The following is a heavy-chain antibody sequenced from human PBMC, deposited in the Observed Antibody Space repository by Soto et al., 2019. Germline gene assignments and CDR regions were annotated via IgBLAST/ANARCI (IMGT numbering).Heavy chain of an antibody. CDR1: GGTFSSYA. D-gene: IGHD2-2*02. CDR3: ARDRARVVVPAAIRPYYYGMDV. V-gene: IGHV1-69*01. CDR2: IIPIFGTA. J-gene: IGHJ6*02. Sequence: QVQLVQSGAEVKKPGSSVKVSCKASGGTFSSYAISWVRQAPGQGLEWMGGIIPIFGTANYAQKFQGRVTITADESTSTAYMELSSLRSKDTAVYYCARDRARVVVPAAIRPYYYGMDVWGQGTTVTVSS.